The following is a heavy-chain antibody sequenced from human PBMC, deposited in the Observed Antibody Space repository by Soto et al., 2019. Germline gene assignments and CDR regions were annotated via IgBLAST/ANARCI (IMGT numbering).Heavy chain of an antibody. J-gene: IGHJ6*02. D-gene: IGHD2-2*01. Sequence: SVKVSCKASGGTFSSYAISWVRQAPGQGLEWMGGIIPIFGTANYAQKFQGRVTITADESTSTAYMELSSLRSEDTAVYYCALTYCSSTSCYVWWGYYYGMDVWGQGTTVTVSS. CDR1: GGTFSSYA. V-gene: IGHV1-69*13. CDR2: IIPIFGTA. CDR3: ALTYCSSTSCYVWWGYYYGMDV.